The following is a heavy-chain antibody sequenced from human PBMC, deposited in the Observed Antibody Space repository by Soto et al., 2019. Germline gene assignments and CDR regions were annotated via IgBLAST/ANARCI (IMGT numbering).Heavy chain of an antibody. CDR3: ARSCSSTSCYLGSDSFDY. Sequence: QVQLVQSGAEVKKPGASVKVSCKASGYTFTSYGISWVRQAPGHGLEWMGWISAYNGNTNYAQKLQGRDTMTTDTSTSTAYRELRSLRSDDTAVYYCARSCSSTSCYLGSDSFDYRGQGTLVTVSS. D-gene: IGHD2-2*01. V-gene: IGHV1-18*01. J-gene: IGHJ4*02. CDR1: GYTFTSYG. CDR2: ISAYNGNT.